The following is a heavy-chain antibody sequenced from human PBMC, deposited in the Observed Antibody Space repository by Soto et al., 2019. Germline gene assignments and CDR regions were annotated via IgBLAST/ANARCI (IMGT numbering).Heavy chain of an antibody. Sequence: SETLSLTCTVSGGSISSSSYYWGWIRQPPGKGLEWIGTIYYSGSTYYNPSLKSRVTISVDTSKNQFSLKLSSVTAADTAVYYCARQKYYYDSSGYYGRYYFDYWGLGILVTVSS. CDR3: ARQKYYYDSSGYYGRYYFDY. J-gene: IGHJ4*02. CDR2: IYYSGST. V-gene: IGHV4-39*01. CDR1: GGSISSSSYY. D-gene: IGHD3-22*01.